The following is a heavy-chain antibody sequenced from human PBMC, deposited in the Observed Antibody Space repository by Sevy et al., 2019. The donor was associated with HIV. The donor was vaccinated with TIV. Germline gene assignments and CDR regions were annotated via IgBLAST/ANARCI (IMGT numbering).Heavy chain of an antibody. D-gene: IGHD3-16*01. V-gene: IGHV4-61*08. CDR1: GGSVNSGDYY. Sequence: SETLSLTCTVSGGSVNSGDYYWSWIRQPPGKGLEWLGYIYYSGSSNYNPSLKSQFTISLDTSKNQFSLKMSSVTTADTAVYYCARDDPVMNAFDIWGQGTMVTVSS. CDR3: ARDDPVMNAFDI. CDR2: IYYSGSS. J-gene: IGHJ3*02.